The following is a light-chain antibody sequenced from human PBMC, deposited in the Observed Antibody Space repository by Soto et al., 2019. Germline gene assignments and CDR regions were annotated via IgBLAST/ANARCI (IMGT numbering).Light chain of an antibody. CDR3: QQYNYYWT. J-gene: IGKJ1*01. CDR2: KAS. Sequence: IHMTQSPSTLSASVGDTVTITCRASQNINRWLAWYQHKPGQAPKPLTYKASTLESGVPSRFSGNASGTDFTLTISSLQPDDSATYFCQQYNYYWTFGQGTKVEIK. V-gene: IGKV1-5*03. CDR1: QNINRW.